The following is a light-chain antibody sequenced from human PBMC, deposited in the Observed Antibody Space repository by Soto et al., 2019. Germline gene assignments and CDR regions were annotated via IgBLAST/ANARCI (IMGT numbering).Light chain of an antibody. V-gene: IGKV1-27*01. CDR1: QDISGH. CDR2: EAS. Sequence: DIQVTQSPSSLSASVGDRVTITCRASQDISGHLAWYQQKPGKVPKLLIYEASTLQSRAPSRFSASGSGTDFTLTISSLQPEDVATYYCQKYNGTPRTFGQGTKVELK. J-gene: IGKJ1*01. CDR3: QKYNGTPRT.